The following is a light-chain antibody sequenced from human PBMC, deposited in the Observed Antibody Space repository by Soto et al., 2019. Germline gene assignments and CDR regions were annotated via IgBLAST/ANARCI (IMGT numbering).Light chain of an antibody. V-gene: IGLV2-14*01. CDR2: DVS. CDR3: SSYTTSNTRQIV. CDR1: SSDVCGYNY. J-gene: IGLJ1*01. Sequence: QSVLTQPASVSGSPGQSITISCTGTSSDVCGYNYVSWYQQHPGKAPKFMIYDVSNRPSGVSNRFSCSKSGNTASLTISGLQAEDEADYYCSSYTTSNTRQIVFGTGTRSPS.